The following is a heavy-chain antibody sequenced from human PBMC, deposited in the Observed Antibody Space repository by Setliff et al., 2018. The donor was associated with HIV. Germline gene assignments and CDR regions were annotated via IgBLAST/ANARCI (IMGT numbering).Heavy chain of an antibody. D-gene: IGHD2-15*01. CDR1: GGSISTSY. CDR2: IYISGTT. Sequence: PSETLSLTCTVSGGSISTSYWNWIRRPPGKGLEWIAYIYISGTTNYNPSLKRRVTISLDTSRNQFSLKLGSVTAADTAMYYCAREHCSGGSCNGFDIWGQGTMVTVSS. CDR3: AREHCSGGSCNGFDI. J-gene: IGHJ3*02. V-gene: IGHV4-4*09.